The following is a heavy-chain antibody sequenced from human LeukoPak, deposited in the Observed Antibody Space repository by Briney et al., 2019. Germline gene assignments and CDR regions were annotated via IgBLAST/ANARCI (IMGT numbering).Heavy chain of an antibody. Sequence: PGGSLRFSCAASGFTFSSYWMHWVRQAPGKGLVWVSRINSDGSSTSYADSVKGRFTISRDNAKNTLYLQMNSLRAEDTAVYYCASQPNSYGGEYYFDYWGQGTLVTVSS. D-gene: IGHD5-18*01. V-gene: IGHV3-74*01. CDR1: GFTFSSYW. CDR3: ASQPNSYGGEYYFDY. CDR2: INSDGSST. J-gene: IGHJ4*02.